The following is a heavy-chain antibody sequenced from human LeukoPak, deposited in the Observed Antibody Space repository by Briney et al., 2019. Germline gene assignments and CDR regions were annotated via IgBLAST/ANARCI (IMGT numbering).Heavy chain of an antibody. Sequence: GGSLRLSCAASGFTFSSYAMRWVRQAPGKGLGWVSAISGSGGRTYYADSVKGRFTISRDNSKTTLFLQMNSLRAEDTAVYHCAKDLFTSAYYDNSGYSDYWGQGTLVTVSS. CDR1: GFTFSSYA. CDR2: ISGSGGRT. CDR3: AKDLFTSAYYDNSGYSDY. J-gene: IGHJ4*02. V-gene: IGHV3-23*01. D-gene: IGHD3-22*01.